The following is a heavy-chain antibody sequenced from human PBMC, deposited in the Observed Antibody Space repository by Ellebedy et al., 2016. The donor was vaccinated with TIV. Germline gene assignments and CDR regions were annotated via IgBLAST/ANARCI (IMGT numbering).Heavy chain of an antibody. CDR2: IYSGGSI. CDR1: GFTVSNNY. Sequence: GGSLRLSXAVSGFTVSNNYVYWVRQAPGKGLKCVSIIYSGGSIYYTDSVKGRFTISRDNSKNTVNLQMNSLRVEDTAVYYCARGYCSDITCAEWGQGTLVTVSS. J-gene: IGHJ4*02. CDR3: ARGYCSDITCAE. D-gene: IGHD2-15*01. V-gene: IGHV3-66*01.